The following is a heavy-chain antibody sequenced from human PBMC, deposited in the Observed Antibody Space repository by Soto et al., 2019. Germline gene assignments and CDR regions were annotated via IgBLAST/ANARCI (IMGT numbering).Heavy chain of an antibody. CDR3: ASASLYGSGSPFRN. Sequence: SETLSLTCTVSGGSISSYYWSWIRQPPGKGLEWIGYIYYSGSTNYNPSLKSRVTISVDTSKNQFSLKLSSVTAADTAVYYCASASLYGSGSPFRNWGQGTLVTVSS. D-gene: IGHD3-10*01. CDR2: IYYSGST. V-gene: IGHV4-59*08. J-gene: IGHJ4*02. CDR1: GGSISSYY.